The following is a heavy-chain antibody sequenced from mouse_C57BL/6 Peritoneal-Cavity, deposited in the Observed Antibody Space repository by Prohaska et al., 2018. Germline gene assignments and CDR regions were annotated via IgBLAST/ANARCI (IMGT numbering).Heavy chain of an antibody. CDR1: GFTFSDYY. D-gene: IGHD2-3*01. CDR3: AREDGYYDYAMDY. V-gene: IGHV5-16*01. J-gene: IGHJ4*01. Sequence: EVKLVESEGGLVQPGSSMKLSCTASGFTFSDYYMAWVRQVPEKGLEWVANVNYDGSSTYYLDSLKSRFIISRDNAKNILYLQMSSLKSEDTATYYCAREDGYYDYAMDYWGQGTSVTVSS. CDR2: VNYDGSST.